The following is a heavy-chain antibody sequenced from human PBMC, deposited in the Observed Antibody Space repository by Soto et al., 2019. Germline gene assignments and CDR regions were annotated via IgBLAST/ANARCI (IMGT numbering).Heavy chain of an antibody. CDR3: ARDDVLCDGGRCYGVPLDV. Sequence: EVQLVESGGGLVQPGGSLRLSCAASGFTVSSKYMSWVRQAPGKGLEWVSLIQSGGPTYYADSVKGRFTISRDTSDNTVHLQMDSLRAEDTAVYYCARDDVLCDGGRCYGVPLDVWGKGSTLTVSS. J-gene: IGHJ6*04. V-gene: IGHV3-66*01. CDR1: GFTVSSKY. D-gene: IGHD2-15*01. CDR2: IQSGGPT.